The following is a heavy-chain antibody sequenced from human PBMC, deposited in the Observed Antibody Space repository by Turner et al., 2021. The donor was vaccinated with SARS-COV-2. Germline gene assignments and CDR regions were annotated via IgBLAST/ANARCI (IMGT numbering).Heavy chain of an antibody. CDR2: ISYDGSNK. J-gene: IGHJ4*02. D-gene: IGHD3-10*02. CDR3: AKMMFGGWSGFDY. CDR1: GFTFSSYG. Sequence: QVQLVESGGGVVQPGRSLRLTCAATGFTFSSYGMHWVRQAPGKVLEWVAVISYDGSNKYYVYSVKGRFTISRDNSKNTLYLQMNSLRAEDTAVYYCAKMMFGGWSGFDYWGQGTLVTVSS. V-gene: IGHV3-30*18.